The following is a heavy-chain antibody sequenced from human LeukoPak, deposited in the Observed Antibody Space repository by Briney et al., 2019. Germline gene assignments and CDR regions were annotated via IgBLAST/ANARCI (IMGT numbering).Heavy chain of an antibody. CDR3: ARTTEGYCSSASCFGFSYSYYMDV. CDR1: GGSISSYY. V-gene: IGHV4-59*01. CDR2: IYYSGST. D-gene: IGHD2-2*01. Sequence: SEILSLTCTVSGGSISSYYWSWIRQPPGKGLEWIGYIYYSGSTNYNPSLKSRVTISVDTSKNQFSLKLSSVIAADTAVYYCARTTEGYCSSASCFGFSYSYYMDVGGKGTTVTIS. J-gene: IGHJ6*03.